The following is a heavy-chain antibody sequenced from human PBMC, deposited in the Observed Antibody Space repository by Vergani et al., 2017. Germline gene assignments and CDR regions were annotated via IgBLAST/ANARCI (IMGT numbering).Heavy chain of an antibody. CDR1: GFTFSSYG. J-gene: IGHJ5*02. V-gene: IGHV3-7*01. CDR3: ARDSRVFWFDP. D-gene: IGHD3-10*01. CDR2: IKQDGSEK. Sequence: VQLVESGGGVVQPGRSLRLSCAASGFTFSSYGMHWVRQAPGKGLEWVANIKQDGSEKYYVDSVKGRFTISRDNAKNSLYLQMNSLRAEDTAVYYCARDSRVFWFDPWGQGTLVTVSS.